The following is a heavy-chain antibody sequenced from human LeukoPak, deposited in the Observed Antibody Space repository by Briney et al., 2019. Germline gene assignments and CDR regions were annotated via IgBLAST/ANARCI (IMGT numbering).Heavy chain of an antibody. CDR1: GYTFTSYD. CDR2: MNPNSGNT. D-gene: IGHD2-8*01. V-gene: IGHV1-8*01. CDR3: ARSGYCTNGVCSGFDY. Sequence: ASVKASCKASGYTFTSYDINWVRQATGQGLEWMGWMNPNSGNTGYAQKFQGRVTMTRNTSISTAYMELSSLRSEDTAVYYCARSGYCTNGVCSGFDYWGQGTLVTVSS. J-gene: IGHJ4*02.